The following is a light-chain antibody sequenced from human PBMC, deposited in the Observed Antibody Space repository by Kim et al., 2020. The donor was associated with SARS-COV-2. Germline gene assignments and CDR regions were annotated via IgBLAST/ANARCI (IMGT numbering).Light chain of an antibody. CDR3: QQYDKWPRT. CDR1: QSVCKH. V-gene: IGKV3-15*01. CDR2: ATT. J-gene: IGKJ2*01. Sequence: SECPGERATLSCRACQSVCKHLASYQQKPGQAPRLLINATTTRATGIPARFSGSGSWTDFTLTISSLQSEDFAVYYCQQYDKWPRTFGQGTKLDI.